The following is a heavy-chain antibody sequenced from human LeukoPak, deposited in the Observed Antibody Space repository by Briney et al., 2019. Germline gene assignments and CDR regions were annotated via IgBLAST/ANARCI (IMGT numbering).Heavy chain of an antibody. D-gene: IGHD3-10*01. CDR1: GFTFSSYS. Sequence: GGSLRLSCAASGFTFSSYSMNWVRQAPGKGLEWVSSISSCSSYIYYADSVKGRFTISRDNAKNSLYLQMNSLRAEDTAVYYCARDSLWFGELDYWGQGTLVTVSS. V-gene: IGHV3-21*01. J-gene: IGHJ4*02. CDR3: ARDSLWFGELDY. CDR2: ISSCSSYI.